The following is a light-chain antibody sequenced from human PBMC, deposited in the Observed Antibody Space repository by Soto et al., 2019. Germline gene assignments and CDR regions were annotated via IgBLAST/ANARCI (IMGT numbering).Light chain of an antibody. J-gene: IGKJ1*01. Sequence: EIVMMQSPATLSVAPGERATLSCRACQSVSSYLAWYQQKLGQAPRLLIYDASNRATGIPARFSGSGSGTDFTLTISSLEPEDFAVYYCQQRSNWPPTSGQGTKVDIK. CDR1: QSVSSY. CDR2: DAS. V-gene: IGKV3-11*01. CDR3: QQRSNWPPT.